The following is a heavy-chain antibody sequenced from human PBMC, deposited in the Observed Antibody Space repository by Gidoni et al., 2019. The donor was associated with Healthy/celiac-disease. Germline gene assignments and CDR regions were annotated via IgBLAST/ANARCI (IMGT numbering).Heavy chain of an antibody. Sequence: GTFSSYAISWVRQAPGQGLEWMGGIIPIFGTANYAQKFQGRVTITADESTSTAYMELSSLRSEDTAVYYCARVCSGGSCYYSDAFDIWGQGTMVTVSS. CDR2: IIPIFGTA. J-gene: IGHJ3*02. CDR3: ARVCSGGSCYYSDAFDI. CDR1: GTFSSYA. V-gene: IGHV1-69*01. D-gene: IGHD2-15*01.